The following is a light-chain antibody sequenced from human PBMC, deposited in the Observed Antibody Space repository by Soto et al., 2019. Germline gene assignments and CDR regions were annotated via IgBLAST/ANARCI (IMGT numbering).Light chain of an antibody. CDR3: SSFVGSIKVVI. Sequence: QSALTQPPSASGSPGQSVTISCTGTSSDVGGYNFVSWYQQHPGKAPKLMIYEVNRRPSGVPDRFSGSKSGNTASLTVSGLQAEDEADYYCSSFVGSIKVVIFGGGTKLTVL. CDR1: SSDVGGYNF. V-gene: IGLV2-8*01. J-gene: IGLJ2*01. CDR2: EVN.